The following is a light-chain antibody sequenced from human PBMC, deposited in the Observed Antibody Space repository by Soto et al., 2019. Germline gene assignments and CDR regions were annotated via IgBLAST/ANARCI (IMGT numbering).Light chain of an antibody. CDR1: QSIRRW. CDR2: DAS. V-gene: IGKV1-5*01. Sequence: DIQMTQSPSTLSASVGDRVTITCRASQSIRRWLAWYQQKPGKAPNLLIYDASILETGVPSRFSGSGSGSEFTLTISGLQPDDFGTYYCQQYNTTSGTSGHGTKVEIK. CDR3: QQYNTTSGT. J-gene: IGKJ1*01.